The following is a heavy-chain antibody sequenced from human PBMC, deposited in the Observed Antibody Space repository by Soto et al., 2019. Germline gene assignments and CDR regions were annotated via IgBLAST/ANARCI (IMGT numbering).Heavy chain of an antibody. J-gene: IGHJ4*02. CDR3: AKDLVNDSITPPLIPSN. D-gene: IGHD3-22*01. CDR1: GFTFSSYG. CDR2: ISYDGSNK. V-gene: IGHV3-30*18. Sequence: GGSLRLSCAAPGFTFSSYGMHWVRQAPGKGLEWVAVISYDGSNKYYADSAKGRFTISRDNSKNTLYLQMNSLRAEDTAVYYCAKDLVNDSITPPLIPSNWGQGTLVTVSS.